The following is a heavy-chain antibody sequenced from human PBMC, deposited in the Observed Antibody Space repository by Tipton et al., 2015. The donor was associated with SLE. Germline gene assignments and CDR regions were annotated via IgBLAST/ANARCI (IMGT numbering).Heavy chain of an antibody. Sequence: LRLSCAVYGGSFSGYYWSWIRQPPGKGLEWIGEINHSGSTNYNPSLKSRVTISVDPSKNQFSLKLSSVTAADTAVYYCARERESIAARLVLGPLDYWGQGTLVTVSS. D-gene: IGHD6-6*01. CDR2: INHSGST. CDR3: ARERESIAARLVLGPLDY. CDR1: GGSFSGYY. V-gene: IGHV4-34*01. J-gene: IGHJ4*02.